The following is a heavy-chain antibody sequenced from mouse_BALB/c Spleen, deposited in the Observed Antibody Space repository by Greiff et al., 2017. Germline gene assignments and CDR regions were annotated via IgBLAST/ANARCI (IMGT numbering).Heavy chain of an antibody. J-gene: IGHJ3*01. Sequence: EVMLVESGGDLVKPGGSLKLSCAASGFTFSSYGMSWVRQTPDKRLEWVATISSGGSTIYYADTVTGRFTITRDNPKNTLFLQMTSLRSEDTAMYYCARPHYYGSSWFAYWDQGTLVTVTA. CDR2: ISSGGSTI. CDR3: ARPHYYGSSWFAY. CDR1: GFTFSSYG. V-gene: IGHV5-6*01. D-gene: IGHD1-1*01.